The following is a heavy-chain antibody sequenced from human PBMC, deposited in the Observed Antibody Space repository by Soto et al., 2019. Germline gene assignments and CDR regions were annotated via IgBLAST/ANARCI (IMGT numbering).Heavy chain of an antibody. CDR1: GYTFTSYD. CDR2: MNPNSGNT. CDR3: ARGLSDSGYDDYFDY. Sequence: ASVKVSCKASGYTFTSYDINWVRQATGQGLEWMGWMNPNSGNTGYAQKFQGRVTMTRNTSISTAYMELSNLRSEDTAVYYCARGLSDSGYDDYFDYWGQGTLVTVSS. V-gene: IGHV1-8*01. D-gene: IGHD5-12*01. J-gene: IGHJ4*02.